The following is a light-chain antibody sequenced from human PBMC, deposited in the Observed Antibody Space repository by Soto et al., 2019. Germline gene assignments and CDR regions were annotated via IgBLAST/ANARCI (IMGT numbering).Light chain of an antibody. J-gene: IGLJ1*01. V-gene: IGLV2-14*03. CDR3: SSYTTSNTRQIV. CDR2: DVT. Sequence: LTQPGSVAGTPGHAITIYCTGTSSDGCGYNYVSWYQHHPGKAPKLIIYDVTNRPSGVSNPFSGSKSGNTASLTISGLQPEDGADYYCSSYTTSNTRQIVFGTGTKVTVL. CDR1: SSDGCGYNY.